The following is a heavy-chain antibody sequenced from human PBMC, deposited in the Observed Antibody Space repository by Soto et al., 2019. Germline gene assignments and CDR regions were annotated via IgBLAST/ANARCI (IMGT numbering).Heavy chain of an antibody. J-gene: IGHJ6*02. CDR1: GFTFSSYA. Sequence: PGGSLRLSCSASGFTFSSYAMHWVRQAPGKGLEYVSAISSNGGSTYYADSVKGRFTISRDNSKNTLYLQMSSLRAEDTAVYYCVKIPPVAGTRYGMDVWGQGTTVTVSS. CDR3: VKIPPVAGTRYGMDV. D-gene: IGHD6-19*01. V-gene: IGHV3-64D*06. CDR2: ISSNGGST.